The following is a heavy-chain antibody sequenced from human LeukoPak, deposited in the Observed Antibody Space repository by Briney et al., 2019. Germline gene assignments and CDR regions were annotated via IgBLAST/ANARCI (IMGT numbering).Heavy chain of an antibody. CDR2: ISGSGDST. J-gene: IGHJ4*02. Sequence: GGSLRLSCAASGLTFRSYGMTWVRQAPGKGLEWVSAISGSGDSTYYADSVKGRFTISRDNSRNTLYLQMNSLRAGDTAVYYCAKSFRSTSLDYWGQGTLATVSS. V-gene: IGHV3-23*01. D-gene: IGHD2-2*01. CDR1: GLTFRSYG. CDR3: AKSFRSTSLDY.